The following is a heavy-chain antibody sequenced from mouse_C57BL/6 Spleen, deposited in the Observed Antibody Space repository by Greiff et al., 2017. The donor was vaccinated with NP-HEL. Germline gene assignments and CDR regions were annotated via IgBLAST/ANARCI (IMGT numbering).Heavy chain of an antibody. V-gene: IGHV5-16*01. CDR2: INYDGSST. CDR1: GFTFSDYY. J-gene: IGHJ1*03. CDR3: ARVVGSSVWYFDV. Sequence: DVQLVESEGGLVQPRSSMKLSCTASGFTFSDYYMAWVRQVPEKGLEWVANINYDGSSTNYLDSLKSRFIISRDNAKNILSLQMSSLKSEYTATYYGARVVGSSVWYFDVWGTGTTVTVSS. D-gene: IGHD1-1*01.